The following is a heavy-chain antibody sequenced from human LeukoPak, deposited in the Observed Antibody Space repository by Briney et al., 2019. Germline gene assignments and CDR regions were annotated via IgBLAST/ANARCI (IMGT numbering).Heavy chain of an antibody. CDR1: GYTFTSYV. CDR3: ARVPKPLWFGGKSKAGREYYFDY. D-gene: IGHD3-10*01. J-gene: IGHJ4*02. Sequence: ASVKVSCKASGYTFTSYVISWVRQAPGQGLEWMGWISAYNGNTNYAQKLQDRVTMTTDTYTSTAYMELRSLRSDDTAVYYCARVPKPLWFGGKSKAGREYYFDYWGQGTLVTVSS. V-gene: IGHV1-18*04. CDR2: ISAYNGNT.